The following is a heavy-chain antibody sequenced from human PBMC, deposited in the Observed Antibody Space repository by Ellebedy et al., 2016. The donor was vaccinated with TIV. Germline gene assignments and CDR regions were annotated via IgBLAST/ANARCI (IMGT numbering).Heavy chain of an antibody. V-gene: IGHV1-69*06. CDR2: TIPIFDTP. D-gene: IGHD4-17*01. CDR1: GGSFSSFA. Sequence: ASVKVSCXASGGSFSSFAISWVRQAPGQGLEWMGGTIPIFDTPNYAQSFQGRLTITADKSTSTAYMELNSLTSDDTAIYYCAHDYGDLWGRGTLITVSS. CDR3: AHDYGDL. J-gene: IGHJ2*01.